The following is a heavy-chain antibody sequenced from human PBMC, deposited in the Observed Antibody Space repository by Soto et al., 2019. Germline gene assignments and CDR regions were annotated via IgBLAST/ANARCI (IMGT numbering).Heavy chain of an antibody. Sequence: QVQLVQSGAEVKKPGASVKVSCKASGYTFTSYAMHWVRQAPGQRLEWMGWINAGNGNTKYSQKFQGRVTITRDTSASTAYRELSSLRSEDTAVYYCARELENSSGWYLVYYYGMDVWGQGTTVTVSS. CDR2: INAGNGNT. V-gene: IGHV1-3*01. J-gene: IGHJ6*02. CDR1: GYTFTSYA. D-gene: IGHD6-19*01. CDR3: ARELENSSGWYLVYYYGMDV.